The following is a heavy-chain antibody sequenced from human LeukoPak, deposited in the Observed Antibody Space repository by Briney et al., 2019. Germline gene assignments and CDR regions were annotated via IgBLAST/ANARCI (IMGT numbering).Heavy chain of an antibody. Sequence: GGSLRLSCAASGFTFSSNEMNWVRQAPGKGLEWVSYISSSGSTIYYADSVNGRFTISRDNAKNSLYLQMNSLRAEDTAVYYCARLADGYNLYYFNYWGQGTLVTVSS. V-gene: IGHV3-48*03. CDR2: ISSSGSTI. J-gene: IGHJ4*02. CDR1: GFTFSSNE. D-gene: IGHD5-24*01. CDR3: ARLADGYNLYYFNY.